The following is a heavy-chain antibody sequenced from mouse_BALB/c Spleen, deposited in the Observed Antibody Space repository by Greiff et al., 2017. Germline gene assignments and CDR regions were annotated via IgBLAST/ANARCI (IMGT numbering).Heavy chain of an antibody. J-gene: IGHJ4*01. V-gene: IGHV2-6-2*01. CDR1: GFSLTSYG. Sequence: VQLQESGPDLVAPSQSLSITCTVSGFSLTSYGVHWVRQPPGKGLEWLVVIWSDGSTTYNSALKSRLSISKDNSKSQVFLKMNSLQTDDTAMYYCARAYYGNWNAMDYWGQGTSVTVSS. D-gene: IGHD2-10*01. CDR2: IWSDGST. CDR3: ARAYYGNWNAMDY.